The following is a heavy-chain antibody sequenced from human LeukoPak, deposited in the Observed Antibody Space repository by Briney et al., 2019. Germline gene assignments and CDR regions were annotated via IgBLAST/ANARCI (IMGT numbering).Heavy chain of an antibody. V-gene: IGHV1-69*04. CDR2: IIPILGIA. CDR1: GGTFSSYA. Sequence: SVKVSCKASGGTFSSYAISWVRQAPGQGLEWMGRIIPILGIANYAQKFQGRVTITADKSTSTAYMELSSLRSEDTAVYYCARDGVTNPYCSGGSCYSGSGYWGQGTLVTVSS. D-gene: IGHD2-15*01. CDR3: ARDGVTNPYCSGGSCYSGSGY. J-gene: IGHJ4*02.